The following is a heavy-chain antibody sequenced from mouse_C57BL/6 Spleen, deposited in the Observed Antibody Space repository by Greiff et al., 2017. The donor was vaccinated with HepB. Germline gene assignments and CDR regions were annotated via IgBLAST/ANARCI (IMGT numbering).Heavy chain of an antibody. CDR3: ARFPLFYYAMDY. Sequence: EVLLVESGGGLVQPGGSLSLSCAASGFTFTDYYMSWVRQPPGQALEWLGFIRNKANGYTTEYSASVKGRFTISRDNSQSILYLQMNALRAEDSATYYCARFPLFYYAMDYWGQGTSVTVSS. V-gene: IGHV7-3*01. CDR2: IRNKANGYTT. CDR1: GFTFTDYY. J-gene: IGHJ4*01.